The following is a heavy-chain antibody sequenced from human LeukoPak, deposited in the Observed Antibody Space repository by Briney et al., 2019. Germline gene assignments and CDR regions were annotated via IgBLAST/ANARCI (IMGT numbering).Heavy chain of an antibody. J-gene: IGHJ4*02. Sequence: PGGSLRLSCAASGFTFSSYAMHWVRQAPGKGLEWVAVISYDGSNKYYADSVKGRFTISRGNSKNTLYLQMNSLRAEDTAVYYCARDRWKSDYWGQGTLVTVSS. D-gene: IGHD1-1*01. CDR2: ISYDGSNK. CDR3: ARDRWKSDY. V-gene: IGHV3-30-3*01. CDR1: GFTFSSYA.